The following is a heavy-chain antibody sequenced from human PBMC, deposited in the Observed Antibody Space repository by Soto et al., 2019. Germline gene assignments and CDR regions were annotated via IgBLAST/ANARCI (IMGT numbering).Heavy chain of an antibody. CDR1: GASISSDGYY. CDR2: MYYSGST. J-gene: IGHJ4*02. D-gene: IGHD4-17*01. V-gene: IGHV4-31*03. CDR3: ARSRQTVTSRLDF. Sequence: QVQLQESGPGLVRPSQTLSLTCTVSGASISSDGYYWGWIRQHPGKGLEYIAYMYYSGSTYYNPSLKSRVTMSVDASKNQFSLKLSSVTAADTAVYYCARSRQTVTSRLDFWGQGALVTVSS.